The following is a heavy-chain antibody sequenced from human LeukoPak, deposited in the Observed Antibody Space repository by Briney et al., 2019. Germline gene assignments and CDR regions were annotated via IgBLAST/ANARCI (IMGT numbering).Heavy chain of an antibody. J-gene: IGHJ4*02. D-gene: IGHD2-2*01. V-gene: IGHV3-23*01. CDR1: GFTFSSYA. CDR2: ISGSGGST. Sequence: GGSLRLSCAASGFTFSSYAMSWVRQAPGKGLEWVSAISGSGGSTYFADSVKGRFTISRDNSKNTLYLQMNSLRAEDTAVYYCARQNDFMVVPVDWGQGTLVTVSS. CDR3: ARQNDFMVVPVD.